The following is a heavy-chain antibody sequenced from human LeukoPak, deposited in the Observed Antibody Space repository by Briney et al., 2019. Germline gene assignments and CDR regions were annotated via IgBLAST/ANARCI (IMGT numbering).Heavy chain of an antibody. D-gene: IGHD3-22*01. Sequence: AGGSLRLSCAASGFTFSTYWMHWVRQAPGKGLEWVSGISWNSGSIGYADSVKGRFTISRDDAKNSLYLQMNSLRAEDTALYYCAKDYYDSSGYPEYFQHWGQGTLVTVSS. J-gene: IGHJ1*01. V-gene: IGHV3-9*01. CDR2: ISWNSGSI. CDR3: AKDYYDSSGYPEYFQH. CDR1: GFTFSTYW.